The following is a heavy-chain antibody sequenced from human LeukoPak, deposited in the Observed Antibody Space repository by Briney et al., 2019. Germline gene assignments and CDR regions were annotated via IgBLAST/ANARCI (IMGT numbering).Heavy chain of an antibody. CDR1: GGTFSSYA. V-gene: IGHV1-69*13. CDR3: ARVGLQLWSAYFDY. CDR2: IIPIFGTA. J-gene: IGHJ4*02. Sequence: SVKVSCKASGGTFSSYAIGWVRQAPGQGLEWMGGIIPIFGTANYAQKFQGRVTITADESTSTAYMELSSLRSEDTAVYYCARVGLQLWSAYFDYWGQGTLVTVSS. D-gene: IGHD5-18*01.